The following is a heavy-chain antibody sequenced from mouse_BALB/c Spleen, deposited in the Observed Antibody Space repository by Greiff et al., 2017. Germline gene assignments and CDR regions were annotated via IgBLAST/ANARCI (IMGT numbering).Heavy chain of an antibody. J-gene: IGHJ3*01. CDR2: ISSGGSYT. Sequence: EVMLVESGGGLVKPGGSLKLSCAASGFTFSSYAMSWVRQSPEKRLEWVAEISSGGSYTYYPDTVTGRFTISRDNAKNTLYLEMSSLRSEDTAMYYCAREDGYDPFAYWGQGTLVTVSA. CDR1: GFTFSSYA. V-gene: IGHV5-9-4*01. CDR3: AREDGYDPFAY. D-gene: IGHD2-2*01.